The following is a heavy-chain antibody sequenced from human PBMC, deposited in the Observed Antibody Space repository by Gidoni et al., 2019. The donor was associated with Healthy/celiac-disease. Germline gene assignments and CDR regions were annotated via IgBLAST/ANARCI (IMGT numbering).Heavy chain of an antibody. V-gene: IGHV4-39*01. D-gene: IGHD6-13*01. Sequence: WIRQPPGKGLEWIGSIYYSGSTYYNPSLKSRVTISVDTSKNQFSLKLSSVTAADTAVYYCARPLPSYSSSPGPTIDYWGQGTLVTVSS. CDR3: ARPLPSYSSSPGPTIDY. CDR2: IYYSGST. J-gene: IGHJ4*02.